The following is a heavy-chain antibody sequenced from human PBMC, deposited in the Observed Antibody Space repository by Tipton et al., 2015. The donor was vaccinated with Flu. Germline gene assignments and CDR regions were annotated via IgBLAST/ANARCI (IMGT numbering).Heavy chain of an antibody. CDR3: ARDRCSSTSCFFDY. Sequence: TLSLTCAVYGGSFSGFYWSWIRQPPGKGLEWIGEINHSGSTNYNPSLKSRVTMSVDTSKNQFSLKLRSVTAADTAVYYCARDRCSSTSCFFDYWGQGTLVTVSS. CDR1: GGSFSGFY. V-gene: IGHV4-34*01. CDR2: INHSGST. D-gene: IGHD2-2*01. J-gene: IGHJ4*02.